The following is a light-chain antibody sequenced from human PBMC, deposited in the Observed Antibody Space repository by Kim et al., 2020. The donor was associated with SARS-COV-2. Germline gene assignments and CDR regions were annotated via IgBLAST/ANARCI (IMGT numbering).Light chain of an antibody. CDR3: QQYNTYWT. V-gene: IGKV1-5*03. CDR1: QSISSW. Sequence: ASVGDRVTITCRASQSISSWWAWYQQKPGKAPNLLISKASSLENGVPSRFSGSGSGTEFTLTISNLQPDDFATYYCQQYNTYWTFGQGTKVDIK. CDR2: KAS. J-gene: IGKJ1*01.